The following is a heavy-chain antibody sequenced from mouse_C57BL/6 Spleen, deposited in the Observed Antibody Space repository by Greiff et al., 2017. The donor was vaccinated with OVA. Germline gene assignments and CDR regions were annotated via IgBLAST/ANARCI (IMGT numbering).Heavy chain of an antibody. CDR1: GYTFTSYW. J-gene: IGHJ4*01. CDR2: IDPSDSYT. CDR3: ARKDGSSYDAMDY. Sequence: VQLQQPGAELVMPGASVKLSCKASGYTFTSYWMHWVKQRPGQGLEWIGEIDPSDSYTNYNQKFKGKSTLTVDKSSSTAYMQLSSLTSEDSAVYYCARKDGSSYDAMDYWGQGTSVTVSS. D-gene: IGHD1-1*01. V-gene: IGHV1-69*01.